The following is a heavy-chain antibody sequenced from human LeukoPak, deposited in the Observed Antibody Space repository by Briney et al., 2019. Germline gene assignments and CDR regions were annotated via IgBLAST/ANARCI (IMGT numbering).Heavy chain of an antibody. CDR3: ARDARDSSSWFFDY. J-gene: IGHJ4*02. CDR2: ISWNSGSI. V-gene: IGHV3-9*01. D-gene: IGHD6-13*01. CDR1: GFTFDDYA. Sequence: GGSLRLSCAASGFTFDDYAMHWVRQGPGKGLEWVSGISWNSGSIGYADSVKGRFTISRDNAKNSLYLQMNSLRAEDTAVYYCARDARDSSSWFFDYWGQGTLVTVSS.